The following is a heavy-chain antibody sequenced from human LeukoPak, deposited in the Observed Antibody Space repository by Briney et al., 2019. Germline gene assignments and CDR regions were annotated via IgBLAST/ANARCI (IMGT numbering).Heavy chain of an antibody. CDR3: ARDSGWWRFDF. J-gene: IGHJ4*02. CDR1: GFTFSSYA. D-gene: IGHD6-13*01. CDR2: IKEDGSEK. Sequence: GRSLRLSCAASGFTFSSYAMNWVRQAPGQGLEWVASIKEDGSEKHYVDSVKGRFTISRDNGKNSLYLQMNSLRAEDTAVYYCARDSGWWRFDFWGQGTLVTVSS. V-gene: IGHV3-7*03.